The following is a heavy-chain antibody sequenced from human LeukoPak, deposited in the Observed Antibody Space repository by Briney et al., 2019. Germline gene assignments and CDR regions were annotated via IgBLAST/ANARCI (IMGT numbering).Heavy chain of an antibody. J-gene: IGHJ4*02. D-gene: IGHD3-22*01. Sequence: ASVKVSCKVSGYTLTELSMHWVRQAPGKGLEWMGGFDPEDGETIYAQKFQGRVTMAEDTSTDTASMELSSLRSEDTAVYYCATTRKYYYDSSGYYHDYWGQGTLVTVSS. V-gene: IGHV1-24*01. CDR3: ATTRKYYYDSSGYYHDY. CDR2: FDPEDGET. CDR1: GYTLTELS.